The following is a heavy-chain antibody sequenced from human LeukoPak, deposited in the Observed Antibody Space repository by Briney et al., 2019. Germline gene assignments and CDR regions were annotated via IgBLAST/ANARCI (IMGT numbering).Heavy chain of an antibody. D-gene: IGHD3-9*01. CDR3: ATERYFDWLLYYY. CDR1: GYTFTDYY. J-gene: IGHJ4*02. V-gene: IGHV1-69-2*01. CDR2: VDPEDGET. Sequence: ASVKFSCKVSGYTFTDYYMHWVQQAPGKGLEWMGLVDPEDGETIYAEKFQGRVTITADTSTDTAYMELSNLRSEDTAVYYCATERYFDWLLYYYWGQGTLGTVSS.